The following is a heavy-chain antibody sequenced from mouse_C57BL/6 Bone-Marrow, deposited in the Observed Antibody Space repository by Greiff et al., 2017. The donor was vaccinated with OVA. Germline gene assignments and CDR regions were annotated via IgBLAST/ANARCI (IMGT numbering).Heavy chain of an antibody. D-gene: IGHD1-1*01. J-gene: IGHJ3*01. Sequence: QVQLQQSGAELARPGASVKLSCKASGYTFTSYGISWVKQRTGQGLEWIGEIYPRSGNTYYNEKFKGKATLTADKSSSTAYMELRSLTSEDSAVYFCARVIGIYYGSSLAYWGQGTLVTVSA. CDR2: IYPRSGNT. CDR1: GYTFTSYG. CDR3: ARVIGIYYGSSLAY. V-gene: IGHV1-81*01.